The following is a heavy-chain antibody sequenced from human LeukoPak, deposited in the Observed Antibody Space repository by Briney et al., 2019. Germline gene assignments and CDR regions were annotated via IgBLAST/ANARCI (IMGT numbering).Heavy chain of an antibody. CDR1: GGTFSSYA. D-gene: IGHD4-23*01. J-gene: IGHJ4*02. Sequence: ASVKVSCKASGGTFSSYAISWVRQAPGQGLEWMGWISPYNDNTNYAQKFQGRVTMTTDISTSTAYMEVRSLRSDDTAVYYCAREGYQLPYFDYWGQGTLVTVSS. V-gene: IGHV1-18*01. CDR3: AREGYQLPYFDY. CDR2: ISPYNDNT.